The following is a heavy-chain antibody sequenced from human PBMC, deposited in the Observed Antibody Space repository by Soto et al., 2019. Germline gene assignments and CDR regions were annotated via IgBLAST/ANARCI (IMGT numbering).Heavy chain of an antibody. Sequence: SETLSLTCTVSGGSISSSSCHRGWIRQPPGKGLEWIASIKYSGTTFYNPSLKSRVTISVDTSKKQFSLKLSSVTAADTAVYYCARRSVEMATIAPTYDYWGQGILVTVSS. J-gene: IGHJ4*02. D-gene: IGHD5-12*01. CDR2: IKYSGTT. V-gene: IGHV4-39*01. CDR1: GGSISSSSCH. CDR3: ARRSVEMATIAPTYDY.